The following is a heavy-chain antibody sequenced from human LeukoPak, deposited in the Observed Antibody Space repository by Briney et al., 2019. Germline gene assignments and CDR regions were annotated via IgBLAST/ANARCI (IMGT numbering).Heavy chain of an antibody. CDR1: GFSFSSYT. CDR2: ITSSGTYI. J-gene: IGHJ4*02. CDR3: ARDLDYYDGSGYSSSALDY. Sequence: GGSLRLSCAASGFSFSSYTMNWVRQAPRGGLEWVSSITSSGTYIYYADSVRGRFTVSRDNAKNALYLQMNSLRAEDTAVYFCARDLDYYDGSGYSSSALDYWGQGTLLTVSS. V-gene: IGHV3-21*01. D-gene: IGHD3-22*01.